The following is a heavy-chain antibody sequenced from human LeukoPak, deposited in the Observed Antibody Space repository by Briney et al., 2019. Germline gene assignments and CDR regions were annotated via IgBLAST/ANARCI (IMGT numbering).Heavy chain of an antibody. J-gene: IGHJ4*02. CDR3: AADYYDSSGCYY. CDR1: GFTFTSSA. V-gene: IGHV1-58*01. D-gene: IGHD3-22*01. CDR2: IVVGSGNT. Sequence: SVKVSCKASGFTFTSSAVQWVRQARGQRLEWIGWIVVGSGNTNYAQKFQEGVTITRDMSTSTAYMELSSLRSEDTAVYYCAADYYDSSGCYYWGQGTLVTVSS.